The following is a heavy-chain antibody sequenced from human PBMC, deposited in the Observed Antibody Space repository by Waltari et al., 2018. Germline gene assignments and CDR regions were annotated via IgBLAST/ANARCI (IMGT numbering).Heavy chain of an antibody. CDR1: GGSFSGYY. Sequence: QVQLQQWGAGLLKPSETLSLTCAVYGGSFSGYYWSWIRQPPGKGLEWIGEINHIGSTNYNPSLKSRVTISVDTSKNQFSLKLSSVTAADTAVYYCARGIHYYYYGMDVWGQGTTVTVSS. CDR3: ARGIHYYYYGMDV. J-gene: IGHJ6*02. CDR2: INHIGST. V-gene: IGHV4-34*01. D-gene: IGHD3-10*01.